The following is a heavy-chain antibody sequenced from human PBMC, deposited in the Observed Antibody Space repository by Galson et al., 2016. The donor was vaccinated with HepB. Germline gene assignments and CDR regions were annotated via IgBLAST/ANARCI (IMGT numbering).Heavy chain of an antibody. V-gene: IGHV3-33*01. Sequence: SLRLSCAASGFSFSSYGIHWVRQAPGKGLEWVAVIWYDGSNKFYADSVKGRFTVSRDNSKNTMFLQMNSLRADDTAVYYCARDWGSYLGYWGQGTLVTVSS. D-gene: IGHD3-16*01. J-gene: IGHJ4*02. CDR1: GFSFSSYG. CDR3: ARDWGSYLGY. CDR2: IWYDGSNK.